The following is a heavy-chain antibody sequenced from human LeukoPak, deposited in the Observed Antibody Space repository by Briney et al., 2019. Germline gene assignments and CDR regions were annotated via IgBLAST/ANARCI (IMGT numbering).Heavy chain of an antibody. D-gene: IGHD3-10*01. CDR2: INHSGST. Sequence: PSETLSLTCAVYGGSFSGYYWSWIRQPPGKGLEWIGEINHSGSTNYNPSLKSRVTISVDTSKNQFSLKLSSVTAADTAVYYCASKVMVRGVIINPQVDYWGQRTLVTVSS. V-gene: IGHV4-34*01. J-gene: IGHJ4*02. CDR1: GGSFSGYY. CDR3: ASKVMVRGVIINPQVDY.